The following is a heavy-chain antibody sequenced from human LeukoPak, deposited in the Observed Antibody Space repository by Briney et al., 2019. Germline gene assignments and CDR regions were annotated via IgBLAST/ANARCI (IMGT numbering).Heavy chain of an antibody. V-gene: IGHV3-21*01. CDR2: ISSSSSYI. J-gene: IGHJ6*02. CDR3: ARDEVYDFWSGEYYYYYGMDV. CDR1: GFTFSSYS. D-gene: IGHD3-3*01. Sequence: GGSLRLSCAASGFTFSSYSMNWVRQAPGKGLEWVSSISSSSSYIYYADSVKGRFTISRDNAKNSLYLQMNSLRAEDTAVYYCARDEVYDFWSGEYYYYYGMDVWGQGTTVTVSS.